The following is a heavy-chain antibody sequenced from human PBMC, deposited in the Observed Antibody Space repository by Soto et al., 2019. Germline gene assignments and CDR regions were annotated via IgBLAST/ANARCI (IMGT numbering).Heavy chain of an antibody. V-gene: IGHV4-61*01. D-gene: IGHD5-12*01. CDR3: ARDRSGYVNHRYYFDY. Sequence: QVLLQESGPGLVKPSETLSLTCTVSGGSVSSGSYYWSWIRQPPGKGLEWIGYMYYSGITNYNPSLKSRVTISIDTSKNQFSLKLSSVSAADTAVYYCARDRSGYVNHRYYFDYWGQGTLVTVSS. CDR1: GGSVSSGSYY. J-gene: IGHJ4*02. CDR2: MYYSGIT.